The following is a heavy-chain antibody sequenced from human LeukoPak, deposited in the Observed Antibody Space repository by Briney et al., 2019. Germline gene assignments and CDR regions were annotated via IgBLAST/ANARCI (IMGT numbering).Heavy chain of an antibody. J-gene: IGHJ6*04. Sequence: GGSLRLSCAASGFTFSSYGMHWVRQAPGKGLEWVAVISYDGSSKYYADSVKGRFTISRDNSKNSLYLQMNSLRAEDTAVYYCAELGITMIGGVWGKGTTVTISS. CDR1: GFTFSSYG. CDR2: ISYDGSSK. CDR3: AELGITMIGGV. D-gene: IGHD3-10*02. V-gene: IGHV3-30*18.